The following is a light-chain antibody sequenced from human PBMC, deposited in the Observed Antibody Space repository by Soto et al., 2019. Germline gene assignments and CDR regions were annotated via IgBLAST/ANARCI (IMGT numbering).Light chain of an antibody. CDR1: QTVSRY. J-gene: IGKJ1*01. CDR2: AAS. V-gene: IGKV1-39*01. Sequence: DIQLTQSPSSLSASVGDTVTITCRASQTVSRYLNWYQQKSGTAPKLLIYAASTLHTGVPSRFSGRGSGTDFTLTINNLQRDDFATYYCQQNYRATPWTFGQGTKVDIK. CDR3: QQNYRATPWT.